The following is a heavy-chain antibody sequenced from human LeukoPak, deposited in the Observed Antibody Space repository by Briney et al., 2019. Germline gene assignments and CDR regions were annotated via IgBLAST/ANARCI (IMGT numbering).Heavy chain of an antibody. J-gene: IGHJ4*02. Sequence: GGSLRFSCAASGFTFSSYNMNWVRQAPGKGLEWVPYISSSSSTIYYADTVKGRFIISRDNAKSSLYLQMNSLRDEDTAVYYCARILTGYSSNWYPFDYWGQGTLVTVSS. D-gene: IGHD6-13*01. CDR3: ARILTGYSSNWYPFDY. CDR1: GFTFSSYN. V-gene: IGHV3-48*02. CDR2: ISSSSSTI.